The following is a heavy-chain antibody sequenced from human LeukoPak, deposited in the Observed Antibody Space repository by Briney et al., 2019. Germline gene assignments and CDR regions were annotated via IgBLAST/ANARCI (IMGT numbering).Heavy chain of an antibody. CDR1: GYTFTSYG. Sequence: ASVNVSCKASGYTFTSYGISWVRQAPGQGLEWVGWINTNTGNPTYAQGFTGRFVFSFDTSVSTAYLQISSREAEDSAVYYCARNNADGVGRFSYGGQGTLVTVSS. J-gene: IGHJ4*02. CDR2: INTNTGNP. D-gene: IGHD1-26*01. V-gene: IGHV7-4-1*02. CDR3: ARNNADGVGRFSY.